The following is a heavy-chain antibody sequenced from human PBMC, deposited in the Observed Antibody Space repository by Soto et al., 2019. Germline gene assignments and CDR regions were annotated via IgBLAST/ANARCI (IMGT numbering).Heavy chain of an antibody. CDR2: INPNSGGT. V-gene: IGHV1-2*04. D-gene: IGHD3-10*01. CDR3: ARGGSGSYSFDAFDI. J-gene: IGHJ3*02. Sequence: ASVKVSCKASGYTFTGYYMHWVRQAPGQGLEWMGWINPNSGGTNYAQKFQGWVTMTRDTSISTAYMELSRLRSDDTAVYYCARGGSGSYSFDAFDIWGQGTMVTVSS. CDR1: GYTFTGYY.